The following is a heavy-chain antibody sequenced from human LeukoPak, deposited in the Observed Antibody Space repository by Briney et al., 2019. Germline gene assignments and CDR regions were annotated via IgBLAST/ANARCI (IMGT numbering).Heavy chain of an antibody. D-gene: IGHD2-8*02. CDR2: IYTSGST. J-gene: IGHJ5*02. CDR1: GGSISSYY. V-gene: IGHV4-4*07. Sequence: PSETLSLTCTVSGGSISSYYWSWIRQPAGKGLEWIGRIYTSGSTNYNPSLKSRVTMSVDTSKNQFSLKLSSVTAADTAVYYCARYSSATGFRADWFDPWGQGTLVTVSS. CDR3: ARYSSATGFRADWFDP.